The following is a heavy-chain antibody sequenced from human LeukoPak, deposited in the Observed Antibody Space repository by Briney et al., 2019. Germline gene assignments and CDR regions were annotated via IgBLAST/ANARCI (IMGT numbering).Heavy chain of an antibody. Sequence: ASVKVSCKASGYTFTSYGISWVRQAPGQGLEWMGWISAYNGNTNYAQKLQGRVTMTTDTSTSTAYMELRSLRSEDTAVYYCARGSGGVVPKGTFDYWGQGTLVTVSS. V-gene: IGHV1-18*01. CDR3: ARGSGGVVPKGTFDY. CDR2: ISAYNGNT. CDR1: GYTFTSYG. D-gene: IGHD3-16*01. J-gene: IGHJ4*02.